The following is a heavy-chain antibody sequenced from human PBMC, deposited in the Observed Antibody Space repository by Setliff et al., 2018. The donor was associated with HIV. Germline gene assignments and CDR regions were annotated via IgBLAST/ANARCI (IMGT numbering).Heavy chain of an antibody. V-gene: IGHV4-4*07. Sequence: SETLSLTCSVSGASVSDHHWTWIRQTAEKRLEYIGRIRFSGGSNYNPSLSSRATMSVDTSNNQFSLRLKSVTSADTAVYYCARLRSSNGLFCLLDSWGQGTRVTVSS. CDR1: GASVSDHH. CDR2: IRFSGGS. CDR3: ARLRSSNGLFCLLDS. J-gene: IGHJ4*02. D-gene: IGHD2-8*01.